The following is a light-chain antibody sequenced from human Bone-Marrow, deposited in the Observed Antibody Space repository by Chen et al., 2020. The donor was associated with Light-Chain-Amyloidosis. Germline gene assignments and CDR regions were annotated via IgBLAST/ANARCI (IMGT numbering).Light chain of an antibody. V-gene: IGLV3-12*02. CDR2: SDT. Sequence: SYELTQSHSVSVATAQMARITCGGKNIGSKGVRWSQEKPGQDPGLVINSDTKRPAGIPERFSGSNPGNTATLTSSRVEAGDEADYYCQVWDRSSDRPVFGGGTKLTVL. CDR3: QVWDRSSDRPV. CDR1: NIGSKG. J-gene: IGLJ3*02.